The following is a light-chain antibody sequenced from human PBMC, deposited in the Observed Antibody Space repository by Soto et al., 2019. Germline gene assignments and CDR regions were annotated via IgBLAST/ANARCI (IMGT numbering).Light chain of an antibody. V-gene: IGKV3-15*01. CDR3: QHYNNWPPWT. J-gene: IGKJ1*01. Sequence: EKVMTQSPVTLSVSPGERATLSWRASQSVSNNLAWYQQKAGQAPRLLIYDVSTRATGIPARFSGSGSGTEFGLTINSLQSEDFAVYYCQHYNNWPPWTFGPGTKGEIK. CDR1: QSVSNN. CDR2: DVS.